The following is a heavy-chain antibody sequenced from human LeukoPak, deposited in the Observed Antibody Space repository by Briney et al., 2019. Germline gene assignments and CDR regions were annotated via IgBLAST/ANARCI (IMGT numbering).Heavy chain of an antibody. Sequence: GGSLRLSCAASGFTFSSYGMHWVRQAPGKGLEWVAIIWYDGNNKYYADSVKGRFTISRDNSKNSLYLQMNSLRAEDTAVYYCARDLVGTTYFDYWGQGTLVTVSS. D-gene: IGHD1-26*01. J-gene: IGHJ4*02. CDR1: GFTFSSYG. V-gene: IGHV3-33*01. CDR3: ARDLVGTTYFDY. CDR2: IWYDGNNK.